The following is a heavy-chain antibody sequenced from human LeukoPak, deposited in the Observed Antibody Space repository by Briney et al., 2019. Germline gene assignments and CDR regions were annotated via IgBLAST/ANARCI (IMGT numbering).Heavy chain of an antibody. Sequence: GGSLRLPCAASGFTFSSYTMHWVRQAPGRGLEWVALVSFDGSNKYYADSVKGRFTISRDNSKNTLYLQMSSLRPEDTAVYYCAKGTGYSSSWTSYTADYWGQGTLVTVSS. CDR1: GFTFSSYT. V-gene: IGHV3-30*04. CDR3: AKGTGYSSSWTSYTADY. D-gene: IGHD6-13*01. CDR2: VSFDGSNK. J-gene: IGHJ4*02.